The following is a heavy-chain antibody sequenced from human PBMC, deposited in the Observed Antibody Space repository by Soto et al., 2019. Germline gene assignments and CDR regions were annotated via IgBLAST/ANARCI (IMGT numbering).Heavy chain of an antibody. CDR1: GGTFSRNA. Sequence: QVQLVQSGAEVRKPGSSVKVSCKASGGTFSRNAIAWVRQAPGQGLEWMGGIVPFFGTTTYAQTFQDRVILTADSSLTVASMELSRLTSEETAVYYCVKMRYWRGGSCYSGWSWGQGSLVTVS. D-gene: IGHD2-15*01. J-gene: IGHJ5*02. V-gene: IGHV1-69*14. CDR3: VKMRYWRGGSCYSGWS. CDR2: IVPFFGTT.